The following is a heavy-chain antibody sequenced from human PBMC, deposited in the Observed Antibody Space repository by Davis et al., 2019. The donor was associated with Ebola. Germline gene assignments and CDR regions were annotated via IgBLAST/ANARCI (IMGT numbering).Heavy chain of an antibody. J-gene: IGHJ4*02. D-gene: IGHD3-16*01. CDR2: IDQDGSEK. Sequence: PGGSLRLSCAASEFTFSSYWMSWVRQAPGKGLEWVANIDQDGSEKNYVDSVKGRFAISRDNAKNSLYLQMNSLRAEDTAVYYCAREGGYWGQGTLVIVSS. CDR1: EFTFSSYW. CDR3: AREGGY. V-gene: IGHV3-7*01.